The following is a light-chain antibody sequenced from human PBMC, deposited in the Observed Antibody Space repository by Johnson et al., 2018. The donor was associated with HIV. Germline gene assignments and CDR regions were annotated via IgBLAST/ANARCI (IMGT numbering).Light chain of an antibody. V-gene: IGLV1-51*01. CDR3: GTWDSSLSAGYV. Sequence: QSVLTQPPSVSAAPGQKVTISCSGSSSNIGNNYVSWYQQLPGTAPKLLIYVNNKRPSGIPDRFSGSKSGTSATLGITGLQTGDEADYYCGTWDSSLSAGYVFGTGTKVTVL. J-gene: IGLJ1*01. CDR1: SSNIGNNY. CDR2: VNN.